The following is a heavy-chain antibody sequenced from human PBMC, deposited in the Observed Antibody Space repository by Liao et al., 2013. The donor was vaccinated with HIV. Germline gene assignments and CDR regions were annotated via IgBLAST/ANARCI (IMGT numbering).Heavy chain of an antibody. D-gene: IGHD6-13*01. V-gene: IGHV4-39*07. Sequence: QLQLRESGPGLVKPSETLSLTCNVSGGSISSSSSYWGWIRQSPGKGLEWIGDIYYTGKSYYNPSLKSRVTISVDTSKNQFSLRLTSMTAADTAVYYCARGAAGDPIDYWGQGTLVTVSS. CDR2: IYYTGKS. J-gene: IGHJ4*02. CDR3: ARGAAGDPIDY. CDR1: GGSISSSSSY.